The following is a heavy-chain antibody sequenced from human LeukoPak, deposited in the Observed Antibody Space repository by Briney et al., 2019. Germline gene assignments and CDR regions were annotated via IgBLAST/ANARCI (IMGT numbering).Heavy chain of an antibody. Sequence: GGSLRLSCAASGFTFSSYLMNWVRQAPGKGLEWVANIKEDGTEKYYVDSVKGRFTISRDNAKNSLYLQMNSLRAEDTAVYYCARADSRALDIWGQGTMVTVSS. CDR3: ARADSRALDI. D-gene: IGHD3-22*01. J-gene: IGHJ3*02. CDR1: GFTFSSYL. CDR2: IKEDGTEK. V-gene: IGHV3-7*01.